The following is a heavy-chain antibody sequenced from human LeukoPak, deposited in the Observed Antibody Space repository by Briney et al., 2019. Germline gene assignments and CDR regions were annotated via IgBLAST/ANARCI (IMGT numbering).Heavy chain of an antibody. V-gene: IGHV3-30*18. CDR2: ISYDGSNK. CDR1: GFTFSSYG. J-gene: IGHJ4*02. Sequence: PGGSLRLSCAASGFTFSSYGMHWVRQAPGKGLEWVAVISYDGSNKYYADSVKGRFTISRDNSKNTLYLQMNSLRAEDTAVYYCAKPSPAGHFDYWGQGTLVTVSS. D-gene: IGHD2-2*01. CDR3: AKPSPAGHFDY.